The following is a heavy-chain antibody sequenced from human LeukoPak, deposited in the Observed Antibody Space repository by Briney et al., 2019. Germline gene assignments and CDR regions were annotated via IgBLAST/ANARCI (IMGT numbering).Heavy chain of an antibody. CDR1: GFTASSNY. D-gene: IGHD6-13*01. CDR3: ARGENWQQLVHF. J-gene: IGHJ4*02. CDR2: IYSGGNT. V-gene: IGHV3-53*01. Sequence: GGSLRLSCAASGFTASSNYMSWVRQAPGKGLEWVSIIYSGGNTYYAASVKGRFTISRDNSKNTLYLQMNSLRAEDTAVYYCARGENWQQLVHFWGQGTLVTVSS.